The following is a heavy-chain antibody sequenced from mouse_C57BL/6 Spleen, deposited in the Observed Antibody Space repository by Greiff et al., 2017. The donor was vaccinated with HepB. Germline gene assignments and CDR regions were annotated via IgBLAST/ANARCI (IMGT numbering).Heavy chain of an antibody. CDR3: ARRRNSNYVGY. Sequence: VQLQQSGPELVKPGASVKISCKASGYTFTDYYMNWVKQSHGKSLEWIGDINPNNGGTSYNQKFKGKATLTVDKSSSTAYMELRSLTSEDSAVYYCARRRNSNYVGYWGQGTTLTVSS. J-gene: IGHJ2*01. CDR1: GYTFTDYY. CDR2: INPNNGGT. D-gene: IGHD2-5*01. V-gene: IGHV1-26*01.